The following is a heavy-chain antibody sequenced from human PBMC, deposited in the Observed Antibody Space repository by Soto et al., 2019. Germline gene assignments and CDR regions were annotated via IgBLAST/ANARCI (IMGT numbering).Heavy chain of an antibody. V-gene: IGHV4-59*08. CDR3: TRHETGRQNDY. Sequence: PSETLSLTCTVSGDTISGYHWSWIRQPPGKGLEWIGYIYYKGNTNYNPSLKSRVTISLDTPKNQFSLKLSSVTAADTAVYYCTRHETGRQNDYWGLGSLVTVSS. J-gene: IGHJ4*02. CDR1: GDTISGYH. CDR2: IYYKGNT. D-gene: IGHD6-6*01.